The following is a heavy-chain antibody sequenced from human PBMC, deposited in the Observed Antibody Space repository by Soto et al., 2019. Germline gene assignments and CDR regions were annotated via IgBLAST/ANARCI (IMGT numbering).Heavy chain of an antibody. J-gene: IGHJ4*02. Sequence: QVQLVQSGAEVKKPGASVKVSCKASGYTFTSYGISWVRQAPGQGLEWMGWISDYNGKTNYAQKVQCRVTMTTDRSSSTAYRAQCSKRSAHTTAYYCAEVESGDGTVYFGRGTPVTVAS. D-gene: IGHD2-21*01. CDR1: GYTFTSYG. V-gene: IGHV1-18*01. CDR3: AEVESGDGTVY. CDR2: ISDYNGKT.